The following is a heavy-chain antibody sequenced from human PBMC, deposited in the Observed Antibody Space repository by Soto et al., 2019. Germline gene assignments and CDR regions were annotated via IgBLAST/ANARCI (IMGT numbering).Heavy chain of an antibody. Sequence: QVQLVQSGAEVKEPGSSVKVSCKASGGGNLRDYRTTWVRRAPGQGLEWMGGIITKLGSANYAQNFQGRVTVTEDESTNYVYMELRSLRSDDTAVYYYARGGDGYNFGAVYRGQGTPVTVSS. V-gene: IGHV1-69*19. D-gene: IGHD2-21*01. CDR1: GGGNLRDYR. J-gene: IGHJ4*02. CDR2: IITKLGSA. CDR3: ARGGDGYNFGAVY.